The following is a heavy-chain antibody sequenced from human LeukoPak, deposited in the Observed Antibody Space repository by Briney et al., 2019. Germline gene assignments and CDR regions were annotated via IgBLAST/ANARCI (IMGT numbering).Heavy chain of an antibody. CDR2: IYHSGST. CDR3: ARMIWFGESRGAFDI. D-gene: IGHD3-10*01. V-gene: IGHV4-38-2*02. J-gene: IGHJ3*02. CDR1: GYSISSGYY. Sequence: SETLSLTCTVSGYSISSGYYWGWIRQPPGQGLEWIGSIYHSGSTSYNPSLKSRVTISVDTSKNQFSLKLSSVTAADTAVYYCARMIWFGESRGAFDIWGQGTMVTVSS.